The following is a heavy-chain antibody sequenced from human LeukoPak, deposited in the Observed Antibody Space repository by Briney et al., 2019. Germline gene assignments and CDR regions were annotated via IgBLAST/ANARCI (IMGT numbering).Heavy chain of an antibody. J-gene: IGHJ4*02. D-gene: IGHD2-2*01. Sequence: GASVTVSFKFSVYTLTELSMHWVRQAPGKGGERMGGFDAEDGETIYTQKFQGRVSITEETTRDTAYMELSSLRSEDTAVYYCAVHPVVVVPAPDYWGQGTLVTVSS. CDR3: AVHPVVVVPAPDY. CDR1: VYTLTELS. V-gene: IGHV1-24*01. CDR2: FDAEDGET.